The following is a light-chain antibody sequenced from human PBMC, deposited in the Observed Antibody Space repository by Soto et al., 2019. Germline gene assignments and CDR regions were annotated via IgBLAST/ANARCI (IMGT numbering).Light chain of an antibody. J-gene: IGKJ1*01. CDR3: QQYDM. V-gene: IGKV1-5*01. CDR1: QSLNSL. Sequence: IQLTQSPSSLSASVGDRVTITCRASQSLNSLLAWYQQKPGRAPKLLIYDASTLESGVPSRFSGSGSGTEFTLTITSLQPEDFATYYCQQYDMFGPGTKVDIK. CDR2: DAS.